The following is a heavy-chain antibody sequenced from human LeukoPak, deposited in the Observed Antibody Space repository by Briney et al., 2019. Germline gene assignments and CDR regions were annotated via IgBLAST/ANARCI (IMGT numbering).Heavy chain of an antibody. D-gene: IGHD1/OR15-1a*01. CDR3: ARGQNIPA. Sequence: GGSLRLSCAASGFTVSANYMTWVRQAPGKGLEWISIIYSGGSTYYADSVKGRFTISRDNSKNTLYLQMNSLRAEDTAVYYCARGQNIPAWGQGTLVTVSS. V-gene: IGHV3-53*01. J-gene: IGHJ4*02. CDR1: GFTVSANY. CDR2: IYSGGST.